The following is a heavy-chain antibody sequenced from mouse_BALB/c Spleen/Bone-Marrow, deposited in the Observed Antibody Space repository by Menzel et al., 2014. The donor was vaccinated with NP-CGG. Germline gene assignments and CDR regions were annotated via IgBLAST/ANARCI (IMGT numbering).Heavy chain of an antibody. D-gene: IGHD1-1*01. V-gene: IGHV1-77*01. CDR1: GYTFTDYV. CDR2: IYXXSGST. CDR3: SRGYYGSSYYFDY. J-gene: IGHJ2*01. Sequence: QVQLQQSGPELVKPGASVKMSCKASGYTFTDYVISWVKQRTGQGLEWXXXIYXXSGSTYYNEKFKGKATLTADKSSNTAYMQLSSLTSEDSAVYFCSRGYYGSSYYFDYLGQGTTLTVSS.